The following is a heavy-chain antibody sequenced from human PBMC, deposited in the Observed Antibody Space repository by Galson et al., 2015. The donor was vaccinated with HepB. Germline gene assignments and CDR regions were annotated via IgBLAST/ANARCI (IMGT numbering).Heavy chain of an antibody. CDR2: ISGSGGST. CDR1: GFTFSSYA. V-gene: IGHV3-23*01. Sequence: LRLSCAASGFTFSSYAMSWVRQAPGKGLEWVSAISGSGGSTYYADSVKGRFTISRDNSKNTLYLQMNSLRAEDTAVYYCANLGTSPSSWYQDLDYWGQGTLVTVSS. CDR3: ANLGTSPSSWYQDLDY. J-gene: IGHJ4*02. D-gene: IGHD6-13*01.